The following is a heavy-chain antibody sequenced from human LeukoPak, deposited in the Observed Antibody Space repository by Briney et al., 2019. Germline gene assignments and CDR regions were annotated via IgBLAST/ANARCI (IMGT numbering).Heavy chain of an antibody. CDR3: ARIRYSGSGSSYYFDY. CDR2: IYWDDDK. CDR1: GFSLSTSGVG. J-gene: IGHJ4*02. V-gene: IGHV2-5*02. D-gene: IGHD3-10*01. Sequence: SGPTLVNPTQTLTLTCTFSGFSLSTSGVGVGWIRQPPGKALEWLALIYWDDDKRYSPSLKSRLTITKDTSKNQVVLTMTNMDPVDTATYYCARIRYSGSGSSYYFDYWGQGTLVTVSS.